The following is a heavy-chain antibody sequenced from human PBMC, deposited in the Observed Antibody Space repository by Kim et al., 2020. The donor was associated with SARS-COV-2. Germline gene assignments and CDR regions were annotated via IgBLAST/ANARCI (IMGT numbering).Heavy chain of an antibody. V-gene: IGHV4-31*03. D-gene: IGHD3-10*01. CDR2: IYYSGVT. CDR3: ARTYGSGSYSTL. Sequence: SETLSLTCTVSGASISSGSYFWSWIRQHPGKGLEWIGYIYYSGVTYYNPSLKSRVTISVDTSKNQFSLWLSSVTAADTAVYYCARTYGSGSYSTLWGQGTLFTVSS. CDR1: GASISSGSYF. J-gene: IGHJ4*02.